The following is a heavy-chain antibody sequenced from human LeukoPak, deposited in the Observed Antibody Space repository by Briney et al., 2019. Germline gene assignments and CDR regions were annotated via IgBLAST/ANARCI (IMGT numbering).Heavy chain of an antibody. V-gene: IGHV3-11*01. CDR3: TKEGYGGNWRWHYYYYMDV. CDR2: ISSSGSTI. J-gene: IGHJ6*03. D-gene: IGHD4-23*01. Sequence: GGSLRLSCAASGFTFSDYYMSWIRQAPGKGLEWVSYISSSGSTIYYADSVKGRFTISRDNAKNSLYLQMNSLRAEDTAVYYCTKEGYGGNWRWHYYYYMDVWGKGTTVTVSS. CDR1: GFTFSDYY.